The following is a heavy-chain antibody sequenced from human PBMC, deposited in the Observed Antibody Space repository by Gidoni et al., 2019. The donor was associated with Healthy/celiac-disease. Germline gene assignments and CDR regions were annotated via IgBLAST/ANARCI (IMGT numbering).Heavy chain of an antibody. V-gene: IGHV3-33*01. Sequence: QVQLVESGGGVVQPGRSLRLTCAASGFNFSSYGMHWVRQATGKVLDVVAVIWYDGSNKYYADSVKGRFTISRDNSKNTLYLQMNILRAEDTAVYYCARAEGGWFGVYGMDVWGQGTTVTVSS. CDR2: IWYDGSNK. J-gene: IGHJ6*02. CDR1: GFNFSSYG. D-gene: IGHD3-10*01. CDR3: ARAEGGWFGVYGMDV.